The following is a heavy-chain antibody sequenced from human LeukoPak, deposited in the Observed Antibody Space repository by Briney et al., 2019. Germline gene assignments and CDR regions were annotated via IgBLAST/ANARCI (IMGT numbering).Heavy chain of an antibody. CDR3: TTEVLEGATDGTFDI. D-gene: IGHD1-26*01. Sequence: GGSLRLSCAASGFTVNSNYMSWVRQAPGKGLEWVSVIYSGGSTYYADSAKGRFTISRDNSKNTLYLQMNSLKTEDTAVYYCTTEVLEGATDGTFDIWGQGTMVTVSS. CDR2: IYSGGST. V-gene: IGHV3-53*01. J-gene: IGHJ3*02. CDR1: GFTVNSNY.